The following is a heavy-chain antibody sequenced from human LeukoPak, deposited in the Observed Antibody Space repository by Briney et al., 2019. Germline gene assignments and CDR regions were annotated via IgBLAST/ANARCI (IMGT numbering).Heavy chain of an antibody. CDR1: GFTFSSYA. J-gene: IGHJ1*01. Sequence: GGSLRLSCAASGFTFSSYAMSWVRQAPGKGLEWVSAISGSGGSTYYADSVKGRFTISRDNSKNTVFLQMSSLRADDTAVYYCATPPAMRAPPNYFQHWGQGTLVTVSS. V-gene: IGHV3-23*01. CDR2: ISGSGGST. CDR3: ATPPAMRAPPNYFQH. D-gene: IGHD5-18*01.